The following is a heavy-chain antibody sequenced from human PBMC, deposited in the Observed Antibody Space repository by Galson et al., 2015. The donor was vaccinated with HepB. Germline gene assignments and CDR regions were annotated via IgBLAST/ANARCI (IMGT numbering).Heavy chain of an antibody. CDR1: GLTFSRYS. D-gene: IGHD1-26*01. CDR2: ISSSSTI. CDR3: PVSGSYSTFDI. Sequence: LRLSCAASGLTFSRYSMNWVRQAPGKGLEWVSYISSSSTIYYADSVKGRFTISRDNAKNSLYLQMNSLRAEDTAVYYCPVSGSYSTFDIWGQGTMVTVSS. J-gene: IGHJ3*02. V-gene: IGHV3-48*04.